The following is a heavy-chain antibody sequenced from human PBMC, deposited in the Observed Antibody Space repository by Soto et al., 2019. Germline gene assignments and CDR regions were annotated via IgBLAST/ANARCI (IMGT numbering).Heavy chain of an antibody. Sequence: GASVKLSCKACGYTFTSYGISWVRQAPGQGLEWMGWISAYNGNTNYAQKLQGRVTMTTDTSTSTAYMELGSLRSDDTAVYYCARDCSGGSCLYFDYWGQGTLVTVSS. CDR2: ISAYNGNT. D-gene: IGHD2-15*01. CDR3: ARDCSGGSCLYFDY. CDR1: GYTFTSYG. J-gene: IGHJ4*02. V-gene: IGHV1-18*01.